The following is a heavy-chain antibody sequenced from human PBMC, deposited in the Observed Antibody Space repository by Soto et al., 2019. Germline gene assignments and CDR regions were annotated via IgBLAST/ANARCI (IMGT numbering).Heavy chain of an antibody. CDR2: ISSSSSYI. CDR1: GFTFSSYS. Sequence: PGGSLRLSCAASGFTFSSYSVNWVRQAPGKGLEWVSSISSSSSYIYYADSVKGRFTISRDNAKNSLYLQMNSLRAEDTAVYYCASAGDYYDSSGYYYVCDYWGQGTLVTVSS. CDR3: ASAGDYYDSSGYYYVCDY. V-gene: IGHV3-21*01. J-gene: IGHJ4*02. D-gene: IGHD3-22*01.